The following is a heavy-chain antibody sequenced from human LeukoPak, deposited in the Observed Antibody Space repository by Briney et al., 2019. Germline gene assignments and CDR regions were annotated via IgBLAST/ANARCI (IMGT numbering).Heavy chain of an antibody. Sequence: GGSLRLSCAASGFTFSSYGMHWVRQAPGKGLEWVAVIWYDGSNKYYADSVKGRFTISRDNSKNTLYLQMNSLRAEDTAVYYCASINSRWPPDAFDIWGQGTMVTVSS. CDR2: IWYDGSNK. V-gene: IGHV3-33*01. CDR3: ASINSRWPPDAFDI. CDR1: GFTFSSYG. J-gene: IGHJ3*02. D-gene: IGHD6-13*01.